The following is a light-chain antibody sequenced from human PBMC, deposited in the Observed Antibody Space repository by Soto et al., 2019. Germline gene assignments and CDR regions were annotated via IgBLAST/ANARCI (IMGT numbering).Light chain of an antibody. Sequence: SALTQPPSVSGSPGQSVTISCTGTSSDVGSYNRVSWYQQPPGTAPKLMIYEVSNRPSGVPDRFSGSKSGNTASLTISGLQAEDEADYYCSSYTSSSTPGVFGTGTKVTVL. CDR3: SSYTSSSTPGV. CDR2: EVS. V-gene: IGLV2-18*02. J-gene: IGLJ1*01. CDR1: SSDVGSYNR.